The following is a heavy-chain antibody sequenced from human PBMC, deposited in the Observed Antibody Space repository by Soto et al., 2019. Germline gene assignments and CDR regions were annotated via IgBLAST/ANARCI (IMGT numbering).Heavy chain of an antibody. CDR1: GGSISSGFYY. Sequence: PSETLSLTCTVSGGSISSGFYYWSWIRQHPGKGLEWIGYIYYNGDTYYNPSLKSRVSISIDTSKNQFSLRLTSVTAADTAVYYCARSHRDNWGSPDYFDYWGQGTLVTVSS. V-gene: IGHV4-31*03. J-gene: IGHJ4*02. D-gene: IGHD7-27*01. CDR2: IYYNGDT. CDR3: ARSHRDNWGSPDYFDY.